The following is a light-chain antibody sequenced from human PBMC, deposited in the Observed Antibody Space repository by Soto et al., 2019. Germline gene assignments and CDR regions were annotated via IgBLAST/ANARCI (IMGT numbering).Light chain of an antibody. CDR1: SDINVGSYN. J-gene: IGLJ3*02. V-gene: IGLV5-45*01. CDR3: LIWHGSSWL. CDR2: YTSDSDK. Sequence: QLVLTQPPSSSASPGESARLTCTLPSDINVGSYNIYWFQQKPGSPPQYLLMYTSDSDKHQGSGVPSRFSGSKDASANAGILLISGLQFEDEADYYCLIWHGSSWLFGGGTKVTVL.